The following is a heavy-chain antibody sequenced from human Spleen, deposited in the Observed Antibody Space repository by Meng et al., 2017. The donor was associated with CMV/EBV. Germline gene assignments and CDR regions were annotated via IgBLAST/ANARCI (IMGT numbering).Heavy chain of an antibody. V-gene: IGHV4-39*07. CDR3: AREATVTTDQPIDY. Sequence: QVQLQQWGAGLLKPSETLSLTCTVSGGSISSSSYYWGWIRQPPGKGLEWIGSIYYSGSTYYNPSLKSRVTISVDTSKNQFSLKLSSVTAADTAVYYCAREATVTTDQPIDYWGQGTLVTVSS. CDR2: IYYSGST. J-gene: IGHJ4*02. D-gene: IGHD4-11*01. CDR1: GGSISSSSYY.